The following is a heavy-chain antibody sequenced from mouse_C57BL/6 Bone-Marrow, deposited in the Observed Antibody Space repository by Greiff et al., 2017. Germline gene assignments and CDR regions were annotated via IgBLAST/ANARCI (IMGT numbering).Heavy chain of an antibody. CDR3: ARSVLYAMDY. Sequence: EVKLMESGGGLVKPGGSLKLSCAASGFTFSDYGMHWVRQAPEKGLEWVAYISSGSSTIYYADTVKGRFTISSDNAKNTLFLQMTSLRSEDTAMYYCARSVLYAMDYWGQGTSVTVSS. CDR1: GFTFSDYG. V-gene: IGHV5-17*01. J-gene: IGHJ4*01. CDR2: ISSGSSTI.